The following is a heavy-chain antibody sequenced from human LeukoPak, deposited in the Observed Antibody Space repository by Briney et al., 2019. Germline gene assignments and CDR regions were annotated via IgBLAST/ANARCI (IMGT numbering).Heavy chain of an antibody. CDR1: GGSISSSN. Sequence: GTLSLTCAVSGGSISSSNWWSWVRQAPGKGLEWVSYISSSSYTIYYADSVKGRFTISRDNAKNSLYLQMNSLRAEDTAVYYCARGLVRTSSGWYFDYWGREPWSPSPQ. CDR3: ARGLVRTSSGWYFDY. V-gene: IGHV3-48*01. J-gene: IGHJ4*02. D-gene: IGHD6-19*01. CDR2: ISSSSYTI.